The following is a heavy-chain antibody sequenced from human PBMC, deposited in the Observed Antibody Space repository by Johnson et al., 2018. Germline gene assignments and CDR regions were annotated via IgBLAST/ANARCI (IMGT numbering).Heavy chain of an antibody. Sequence: VQMQESGGGLVQPGGSLRLSCAASGFTFSSYDMHWVRQATGKGLEWVSTLGTGGDTCYPGSVRGPFTIPRENANNSLYLQMNSLRAGDTAVYYCATHYTQILNPPLMDVWGPGTTVTVSS. CDR3: ATHYTQILNPPLMDV. J-gene: IGHJ6*02. D-gene: IGHD4-11*01. CDR1: GFTFSSYD. V-gene: IGHV3-13*01. CDR2: LGTGGDT.